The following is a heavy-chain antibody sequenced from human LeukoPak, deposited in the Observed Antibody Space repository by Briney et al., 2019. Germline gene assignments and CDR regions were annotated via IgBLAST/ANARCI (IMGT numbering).Heavy chain of an antibody. CDR2: IHAGNSNT. J-gene: IGHJ6*02. V-gene: IGHV1-3*01. CDR3: ARFSDDSYYYFRMDV. Sequence: ASVNASCTASGYTVTSFFMNWVRQAPGHRGEWMGWIHAGNSNTEYSQKFQGRVTFTRDTYASTAYLELSSLRSEDTALYYCARFSDDSYYYFRMDVWGQGTTVTVSS. CDR1: GYTVTSFF.